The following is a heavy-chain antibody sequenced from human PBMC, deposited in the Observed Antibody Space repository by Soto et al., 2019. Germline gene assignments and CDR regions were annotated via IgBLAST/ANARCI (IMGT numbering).Heavy chain of an antibody. CDR1: GFPFSSYG. CDR2: ISYDGSNK. V-gene: IGHV3-30*18. J-gene: IGHJ6*03. CDR3: AKDGALEWLHYSFMDV. Sequence: GGSLRLSCAASGFPFSSYGMHWVRQAPGKGLEWVAVISYDGSNKYYADSVKGRLTISRDNSKNALYLQMISLRAEDTAMYYCAKDGALEWLHYSFMDVWGKGITVTVSS. D-gene: IGHD3-3*01.